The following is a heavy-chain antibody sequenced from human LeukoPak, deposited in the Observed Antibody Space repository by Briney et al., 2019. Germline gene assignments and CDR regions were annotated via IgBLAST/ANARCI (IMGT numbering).Heavy chain of an antibody. CDR3: ARQDGDGFYYFDY. Sequence: GESLKISCKGSGYSFNYYWIGWVRQMPGRGLEWMGIVYPRNSDTRYSPSFQGQVTISVDKSISTAYLQWSGLKASDTAMYYCARQDGDGFYYFDYWGQGTLVTVSP. CDR2: VYPRNSDT. D-gene: IGHD2-21*02. J-gene: IGHJ4*02. V-gene: IGHV5-51*01. CDR1: GYSFNYYW.